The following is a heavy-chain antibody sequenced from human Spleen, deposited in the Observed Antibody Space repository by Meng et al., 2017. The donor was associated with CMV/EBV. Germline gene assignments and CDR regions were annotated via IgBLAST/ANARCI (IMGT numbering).Heavy chain of an antibody. CDR3: AREGSSNWFDP. D-gene: IGHD6-6*01. Sequence: CTVAGGSISSGGYSWSWIRQHPGKGLEWIGYIYYSGSTYYNPSLKSRVTISVDTSKNQFSLNLSSVTAADTAVYYCAREGSSNWFDPWGQGTLVTVSS. CDR2: IYYSGST. J-gene: IGHJ5*02. CDR1: GGSISSGGYS. V-gene: IGHV4-31*03.